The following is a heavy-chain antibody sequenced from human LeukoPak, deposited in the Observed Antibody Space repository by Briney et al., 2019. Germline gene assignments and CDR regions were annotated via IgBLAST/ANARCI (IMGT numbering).Heavy chain of an antibody. Sequence: KPSETLSLTCAVYGGSFSGYYWSWIRQPPGKGLEWIGEINHSGSTNYNPSLKSRVTISVDTSKNQFSLKLGSVTAADTAVYNCARARQLTYYYYYMDVWGKGTTVTVSS. CDR2: INHSGST. V-gene: IGHV4-34*01. D-gene: IGHD5-18*01. CDR3: ARARQLTYYYYYMDV. J-gene: IGHJ6*03. CDR1: GGSFSGYY.